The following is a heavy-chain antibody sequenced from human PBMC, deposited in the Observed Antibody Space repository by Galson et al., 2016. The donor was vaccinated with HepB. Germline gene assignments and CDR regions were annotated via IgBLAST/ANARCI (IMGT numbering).Heavy chain of an antibody. D-gene: IGHD3-16*02. CDR2: VYYGGST. J-gene: IGHJ5*02. CDR3: AKAMGLSWSPIPFDP. Sequence: SETLSLTCSVSGASMSSTSYYWGWIRQPPGRGLEWIGSVYYGGSTNYNPSLESRVTISVDTSKNKFSLRLRSVTAADTAVYYCAKAMGLSWSPIPFDPWGQGILVTVSS. V-gene: IGHV4-39*07. CDR1: GASMSSTSYY.